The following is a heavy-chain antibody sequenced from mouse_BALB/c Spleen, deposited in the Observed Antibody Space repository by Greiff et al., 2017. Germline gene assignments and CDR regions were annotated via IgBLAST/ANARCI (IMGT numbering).Heavy chain of an antibody. CDR2: INPYNDGT. V-gene: IGHV1-14*01. CDR1: GYTFTSYV. CDR3: ARGEVRRAYAMDY. J-gene: IGHJ4*01. Sequence: VQLKQSGPELVKPGASVKMSCKASGYTFTSYVMHWVKQKPGQGLEWIGYINPYNDGTKYNEKFKGKATLTSDKSSSTAYMELSSLTSEDSAVYYCARGEVRRAYAMDYWGQGTSVTVSS. D-gene: IGHD1-1*01.